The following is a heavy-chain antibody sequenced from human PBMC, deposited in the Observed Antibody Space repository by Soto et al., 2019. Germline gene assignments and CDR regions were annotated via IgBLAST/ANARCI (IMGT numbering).Heavy chain of an antibody. CDR2: IIPIFGTA. CDR1: GGTFSSYA. D-gene: IGHD3-9*01. J-gene: IGHJ6*02. V-gene: IGHV1-69*13. Sequence: SVKVSCKASGGTFSSYAISWVRQAPGQGLEWMGGIIPIFGTANYAQQIQGRVTLTADESTSTAYMELSSLRSEDPAVYYCARGFYYYVILPGSHSPYVYDVMDVWGQGTTVIVSS. CDR3: ARGFYYYVILPGSHSPYVYDVMDV.